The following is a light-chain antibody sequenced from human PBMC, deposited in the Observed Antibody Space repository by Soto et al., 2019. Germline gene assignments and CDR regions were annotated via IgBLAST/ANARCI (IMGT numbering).Light chain of an antibody. CDR2: SDT. CDR3: VAWDDRLNGLV. V-gene: IGLV1-44*01. J-gene: IGLJ7*01. Sequence: QSVLSQEPSVSGTPGQRVAMDCSGGDSNIGKNSVNWYRQVPGMAPQLLIYSDTLRSFGIPDRFSASKSGTSASLAIGGLQSDDEALYFCVAWDDRLNGLVFGGGTQLTVL. CDR1: DSNIGKNS.